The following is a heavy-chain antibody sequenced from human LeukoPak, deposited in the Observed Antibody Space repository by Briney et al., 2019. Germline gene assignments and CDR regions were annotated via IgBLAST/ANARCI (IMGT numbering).Heavy chain of an antibody. CDR2: IIPILGIA. J-gene: IGHJ3*02. Sequence: SVKVSCETSGGTFLNYAISWVRQAPGQGLEWMGRIIPILGIANYAQKFQARVTLTADKSTSTAYMELSSLRSDDTAVYYCARASQDYYGSGSYYRGGDAFDTWGQGTMVTVSS. V-gene: IGHV1-69*04. D-gene: IGHD3-10*01. CDR1: GGTFLNYA. CDR3: ARASQDYYGSGSYYRGGDAFDT.